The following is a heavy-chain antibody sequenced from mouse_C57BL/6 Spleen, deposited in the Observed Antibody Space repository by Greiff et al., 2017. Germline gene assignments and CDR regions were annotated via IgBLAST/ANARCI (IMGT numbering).Heavy chain of an antibody. CDR2: INYDGSST. V-gene: IGHV5-16*01. CDR1: GFTFSDYY. CDR3: ARDGGRGIYYAMDY. Sequence: EVKVVESEGGLVQPGSSMKLSCTASGFTFSDYYMAWVRQVPEKGLEWVANINYDGSSTYYLDSLKSRFIISRDNAKNILYLQMSSLKSEDTATYYCARDGGRGIYYAMDYWGQGTSVTVSS. J-gene: IGHJ4*01. D-gene: IGHD1-1*01.